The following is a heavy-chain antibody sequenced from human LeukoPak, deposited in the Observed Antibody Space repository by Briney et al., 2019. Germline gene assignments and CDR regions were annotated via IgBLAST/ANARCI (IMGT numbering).Heavy chain of an antibody. CDR2: IYTPGST. V-gene: IGHV4-61*09. J-gene: IGHJ6*03. Sequence: PSETLSLTCTVSGGSISSGSYYWSWIRQPAGKGLEWIGHIYTPGSTNYNPSLKSRVTMSVDTSKNQFSLRLSSVTAADTAVYYCARVVVFGVVSSDYYYYYMDVWGKGTTVTVSS. CDR3: ARVVVFGVVSSDYYYYYMDV. CDR1: GGSISSGSYY. D-gene: IGHD3-3*01.